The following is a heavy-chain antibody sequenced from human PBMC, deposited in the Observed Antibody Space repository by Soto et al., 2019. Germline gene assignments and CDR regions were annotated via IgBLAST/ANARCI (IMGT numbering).Heavy chain of an antibody. CDR1: VCSISCSSYY. J-gene: IGHJ5*02. V-gene: IGHV4-39*02. CDR3: ARLVVVAPVANA. CDR2: IFYTGTT. D-gene: IGHD2-2*01. Sequence: SETLSLTCSVSVCSISCSSYYWGWIRQPPGKGLECVGGIFYTGTTYYSPSLKDRVTISVDTSKNSFSLNLTSVTAADTAVYFCARLVVVAPVANAWGQGTLVTVSS.